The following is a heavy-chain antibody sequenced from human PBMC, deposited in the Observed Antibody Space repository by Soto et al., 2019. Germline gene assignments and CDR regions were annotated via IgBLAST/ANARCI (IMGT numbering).Heavy chain of an antibody. CDR2: ISSSSSYI. CDR1: GFTFSSYS. D-gene: IGHD6-6*01. V-gene: IGHV3-21*01. J-gene: IGHJ4*02. CDR3: ARDAYSSSGTYYFDY. Sequence: EVHLVESGGGLVKPGGSLRLSCAASGFTFSSYSMNWVRQAPGKGLEWVSSISSSSSYIYYADSVKGRFTISRDNAKNSLYLQMNSLRAEDTAVYYCARDAYSSSGTYYFDYWGQGTLVTVSS.